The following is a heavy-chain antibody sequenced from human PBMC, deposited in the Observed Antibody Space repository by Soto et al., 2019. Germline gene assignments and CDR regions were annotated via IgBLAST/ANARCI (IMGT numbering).Heavy chain of an antibody. V-gene: IGHV3-48*02. Sequence: GGSLRLSCAASGFTFSSYEMNWVRQAPGKGLEWVSSIDSSSGSIYYADSVKGRFTISRDNAKNSLYLQMNALRDEDTAVYYCSSVEGSLFNYYYYGMDVCGQGTTVTVSS. CDR1: GFTFSSYE. CDR3: SSVEGSLFNYYYYGMDV. CDR2: IDSSSGSI. J-gene: IGHJ6*02.